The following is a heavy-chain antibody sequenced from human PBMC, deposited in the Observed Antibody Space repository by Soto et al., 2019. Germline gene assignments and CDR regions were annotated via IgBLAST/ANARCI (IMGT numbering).Heavy chain of an antibody. J-gene: IGHJ4*02. CDR3: ARTRYGENVDN. V-gene: IGHV1-8*01. CDR1: GYTFTSYD. D-gene: IGHD4-17*01. Sequence: QVQLVQSGAEVKKPGASVKVSCKASGYTFTSYDIHWVRQATGQGLEWMGCLKPNSGNTGYAQKFQGRVTMTRTTSRSTAYMELSSLRSEDTAVYSGARTRYGENVDNWGQGTLGTVSS. CDR2: LKPNSGNT.